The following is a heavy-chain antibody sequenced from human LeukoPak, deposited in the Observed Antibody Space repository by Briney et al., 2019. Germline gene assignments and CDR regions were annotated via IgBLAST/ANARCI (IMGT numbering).Heavy chain of an antibody. D-gene: IGHD1-14*01. CDR3: ARSRIKSGNWFDP. Sequence: GVLRLYCAASGFTFSSYSMNWVRQAPGKGLEWVSSISSSSSYIYYADSVKGRFTISRDNAKNSLYLQMNSLRAEDTAVYYCARSRIKSGNWFDPWGQGTLVTVSS. CDR2: ISSSSSYI. J-gene: IGHJ5*02. CDR1: GFTFSSYS. V-gene: IGHV3-21*01.